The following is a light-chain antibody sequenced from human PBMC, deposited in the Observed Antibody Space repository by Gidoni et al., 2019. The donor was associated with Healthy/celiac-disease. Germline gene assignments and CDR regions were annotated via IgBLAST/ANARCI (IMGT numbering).Light chain of an antibody. Sequence: SYELTQPPSVSVSPGQTASITCSGDKLGDKYACWYQQKPGQSPVLVIYQDSKRPSGIPERFSGSNSGNTATLTISGTQAMDEADYYCQAGDVVFGGGTKLTVL. V-gene: IGLV3-1*01. CDR3: QAGDVV. CDR1: KLGDKY. CDR2: QDS. J-gene: IGLJ2*01.